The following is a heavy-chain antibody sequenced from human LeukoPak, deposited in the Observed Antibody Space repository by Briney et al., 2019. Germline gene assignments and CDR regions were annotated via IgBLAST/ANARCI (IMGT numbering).Heavy chain of an antibody. CDR2: IYHSGST. Sequence: SETLSLTCAVYGGSFSGYYWAWIRQPPGKGLEWIGSIYHSGSTYYNPSLKSRVTISVDTSKNQFSLKLSSVTAADTAVYYCARDGDPPFDYWGQGTLVTVSS. D-gene: IGHD4-17*01. CDR1: GGSFSGYY. V-gene: IGHV4-34*01. J-gene: IGHJ4*02. CDR3: ARDGDPPFDY.